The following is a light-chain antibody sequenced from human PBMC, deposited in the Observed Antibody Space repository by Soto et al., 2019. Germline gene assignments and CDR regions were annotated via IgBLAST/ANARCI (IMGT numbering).Light chain of an antibody. CDR2: WSS. CDR3: QQYYSTPRT. CDR1: QSVLYSSNNKNY. V-gene: IGKV4-1*01. Sequence: DIVLTQSPDSLAVSLGEMATINCKSCQSVLYSSNNKNYLSWYQQKPGQPPKLLIYWSSTRESWVPDRFSGCGSGTDFILASSSLQAEDVAVYYCQQYYSTPRTFGQGTKVEIK. J-gene: IGKJ1*01.